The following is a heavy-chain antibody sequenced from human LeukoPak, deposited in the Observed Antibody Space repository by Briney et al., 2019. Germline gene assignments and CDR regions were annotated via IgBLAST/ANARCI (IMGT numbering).Heavy chain of an antibody. CDR1: GGSISSYY. V-gene: IGHV4-59*12. D-gene: IGHD2-2*01. CDR3: ARKGGHCSSTSCPEGYFDY. Sequence: SETLSLTCTVSGGSISSYYWSWIRQPPGKGLEWIGYIYYSGSTNYNPSLKSRVTISVDTSKNQFSLKLSSVTAADTAVYYCARKGGHCSSTSCPEGYFDYWGQGTLVTVSS. CDR2: IYYSGST. J-gene: IGHJ4*02.